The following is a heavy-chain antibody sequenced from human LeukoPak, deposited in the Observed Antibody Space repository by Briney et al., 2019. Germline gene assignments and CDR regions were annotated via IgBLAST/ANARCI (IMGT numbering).Heavy chain of an antibody. CDR3: ARDRTRYCSSTSCYLDAFDI. V-gene: IGHV4-61*02. D-gene: IGHD2-2*01. Sequence: NPSETLSLTCTVSGGSISSGSYYWSWIRQPAGRGLEWIGRIYTSGSTNYNPSLKSRVTISVDTSKNQFSLKLSSVTAADTGVYYCARDRTRYCSSTSCYLDAFDIWGQGTMVTVSS. CDR1: GGSISSGSYY. J-gene: IGHJ3*02. CDR2: IYTSGST.